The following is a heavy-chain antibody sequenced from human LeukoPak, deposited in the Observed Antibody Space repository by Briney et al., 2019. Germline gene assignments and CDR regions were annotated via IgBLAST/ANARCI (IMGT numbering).Heavy chain of an antibody. J-gene: IGHJ4*02. CDR3: ARVGVFGYCTRDSCHSPLDY. Sequence: NPSETLSLTCTVSGGSIAGSSNYWVWIRQPPGKGLEWIGNIYYSGNTYYNPSLKSRVTISVDTSKNQFSLNLASVTAADTAVYYCARVGVFGYCTRDSCHSPLDYWGQGTLVTVSS. D-gene: IGHD2-15*01. CDR2: IYYSGNT. CDR1: GGSIAGSSNY. V-gene: IGHV4-39*07.